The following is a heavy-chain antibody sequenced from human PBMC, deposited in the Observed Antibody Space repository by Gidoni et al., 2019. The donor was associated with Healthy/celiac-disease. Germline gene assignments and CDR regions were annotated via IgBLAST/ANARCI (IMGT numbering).Heavy chain of an antibody. CDR3: ARDRGQWLVSAFDI. CDR2: ISSSSSTI. V-gene: IGHV3-48*04. D-gene: IGHD6-19*01. Sequence: EVQLVESGGGLVQPGGSLRRSCAASGFTFSSYSMNWVRQAPGKGLEWVSYISSSSSTIYYADSVKGRFTISRDNAKNSLYLQMNSLRAEDTAVYYCARDRGQWLVSAFDIWGQGTMVTVSS. J-gene: IGHJ3*02. CDR1: GFTFSSYS.